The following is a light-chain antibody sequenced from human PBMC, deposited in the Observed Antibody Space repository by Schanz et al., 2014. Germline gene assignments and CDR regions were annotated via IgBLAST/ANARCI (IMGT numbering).Light chain of an antibody. CDR1: SSDVGVYNY. Sequence: QSALTQPASVSGSPGQSITISCTGTSSDVGVYNYVSWYQQHPGKAPKLMIYDVTNRPSGVSNRFSGSKSGNTASLTISGLQAEDEADYYCSSYTSSPSWVFGGGTKLTVL. J-gene: IGLJ3*02. CDR3: SSYTSSPSWV. CDR2: DVT. V-gene: IGLV2-14*03.